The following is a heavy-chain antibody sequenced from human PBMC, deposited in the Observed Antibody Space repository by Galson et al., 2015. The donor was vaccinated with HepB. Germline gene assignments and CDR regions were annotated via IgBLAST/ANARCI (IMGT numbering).Heavy chain of an antibody. D-gene: IGHD3-16*01. V-gene: IGHV3-53*05. CDR3: ARDRGEPPFDY. CDR2: IYSGGST. CDR1: GFTVSSNY. J-gene: IGHJ4*02. Sequence: SLRLSCAASGFTVSSNYMSWVRQAPGKGLEWVSVIYSGGSTYYADSVKGRFTISRDNSKNTLYLQMNSLRAEDTAVYYCARDRGEPPFDYWSQGTLVTVSS.